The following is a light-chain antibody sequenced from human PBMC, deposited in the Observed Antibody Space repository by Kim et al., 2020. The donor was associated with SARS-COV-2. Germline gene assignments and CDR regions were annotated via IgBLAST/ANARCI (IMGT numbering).Light chain of an antibody. Sequence: EIVLTQSPGTLSLSPGERATLSCRASQSVSSSYLAWYQQKPGQAPRLLIYGASSRATGIPDRFSCSGSGTDFTLTISRLEPEDFAVYYCQQYGSSRTFGGGTKGEI. CDR3: QQYGSSRT. CDR1: QSVSSSY. CDR2: GAS. V-gene: IGKV3-20*01. J-gene: IGKJ4*01.